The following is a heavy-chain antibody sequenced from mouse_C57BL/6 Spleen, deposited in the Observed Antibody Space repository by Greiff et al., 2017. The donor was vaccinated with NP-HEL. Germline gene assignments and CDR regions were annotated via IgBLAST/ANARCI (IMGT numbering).Heavy chain of an antibody. D-gene: IGHD2-1*01. Sequence: QVQLQQPGAELVRPGSSVKLSCKASGYTFTSYWMHWVKQRPIQGLEWIGNIYPSDSETHYNQKFKDKATLTVDKSSSTAYMQLSSLTSEDSAVYYCESTYGNYYAMDYWGQGTSVTVSS. CDR2: IYPSDSET. CDR1: GYTFTSYW. V-gene: IGHV1-52*01. J-gene: IGHJ4*01. CDR3: ESTYGNYYAMDY.